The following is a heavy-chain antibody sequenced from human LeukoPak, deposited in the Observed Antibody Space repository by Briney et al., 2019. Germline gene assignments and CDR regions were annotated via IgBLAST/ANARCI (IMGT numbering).Heavy chain of an antibody. J-gene: IGHJ5*02. CDR3: AREPGGEPLAYCGGDCFHPNWFDP. CDR1: GYTFTSYA. V-gene: IGHV7-4-1*02. Sequence: ASVTVSCKASGYTFTSYAMNWVRQAPGQGLEWMGWINTNTGNPTYAQGFTGRFVFSLDTSVSTAYLQISSLKAEDTAVYYCAREPGGEPLAYCGGDCFHPNWFDPWGQGTLVTVSS. D-gene: IGHD2-21*02. CDR2: INTNTGNP.